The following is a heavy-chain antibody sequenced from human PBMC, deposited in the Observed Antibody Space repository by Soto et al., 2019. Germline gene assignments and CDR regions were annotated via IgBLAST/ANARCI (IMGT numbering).Heavy chain of an antibody. V-gene: IGHV3-30-3*01. D-gene: IGHD3-16*01. CDR1: GFTFSSYA. J-gene: IGHJ4*02. CDR2: ISYDGSNK. Sequence: HPGGSLRLSCAASGFTFSSYAMHWVRQAPGKGLEWVAVISYDGSNKYYADSVKGRFTISRDNSKNTLYLQMNSLRAEDTAVYYCASNTYYVWGAMGDYWGQGTLVTVSS. CDR3: ASNTYYVWGAMGDY.